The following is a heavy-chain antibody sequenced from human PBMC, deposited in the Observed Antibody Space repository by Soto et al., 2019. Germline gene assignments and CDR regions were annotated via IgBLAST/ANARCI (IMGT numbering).Heavy chain of an antibody. D-gene: IGHD2-2*01. CDR2: INHSGST. J-gene: IGHJ6*03. Sequence: PSETLSLTCAVYGGSFSGYYWSWIRQPPGKGLEWIGEINHSGSTNYNPSLKSRVTISVDTSKNQFSLKLSSVTAADTAVYYCARARGDIVVVPAAYYYYYYYMDVWGKGTTVTVSS. CDR1: GGSFSGYY. V-gene: IGHV4-34*01. CDR3: ARARGDIVVVPAAYYYYYYYMDV.